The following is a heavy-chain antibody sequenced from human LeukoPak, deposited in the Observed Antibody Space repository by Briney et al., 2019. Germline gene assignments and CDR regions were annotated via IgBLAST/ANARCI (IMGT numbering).Heavy chain of an antibody. CDR2: MNPNSGNT. CDR1: GYTFTSYD. Sequence: GASVKVSCKASGYTFTSYDINWVRQATGQGLEWMGWMNPNSGNTGYAQKFQGRVTMTRNTSISTAYMELSSLRSEDTAVYYCARAGGVRIAARPAHWGQGTLVTVSS. V-gene: IGHV1-8*01. J-gene: IGHJ4*02. CDR3: ARAGGVRIAARPAH. D-gene: IGHD6-6*01.